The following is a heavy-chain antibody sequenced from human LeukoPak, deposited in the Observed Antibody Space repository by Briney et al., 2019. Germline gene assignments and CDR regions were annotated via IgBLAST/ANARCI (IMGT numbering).Heavy chain of an antibody. CDR2: IYYSGST. V-gene: IGHV4-39*01. Sequence: SETLSLTCTVSGGSISDSSYYWGWIRQPPGKGLEWIGSIYYSGSTYYNPSLKSRVTISVDTSKNQFSLKLSSVTAADTAVYYCAGFPSGIAGSGSYYRDYYYYYYMDVWGKGTTVTVSS. D-gene: IGHD3-10*01. CDR1: GGSISDSSYY. J-gene: IGHJ6*03. CDR3: AGFPSGIAGSGSYYRDYYYYYYMDV.